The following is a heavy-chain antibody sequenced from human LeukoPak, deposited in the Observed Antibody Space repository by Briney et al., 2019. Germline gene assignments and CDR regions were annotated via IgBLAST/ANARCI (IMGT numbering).Heavy chain of an antibody. CDR1: GFTFSNYG. D-gene: IGHD5-18*01. J-gene: IGHJ5*02. V-gene: IGHV3-30*02. CDR2: IRSDGINK. Sequence: GGSLRLSCAASGFTFSNYGMHWVRQAPGKGLEWVAFIRSDGINKYHADSVKGRFTISRDNAKNTLYLQMNSLRAEDTAVYYCARDSVGGYSYGSLGWFDPWGQGTLVTVSS. CDR3: ARDSVGGYSYGSLGWFDP.